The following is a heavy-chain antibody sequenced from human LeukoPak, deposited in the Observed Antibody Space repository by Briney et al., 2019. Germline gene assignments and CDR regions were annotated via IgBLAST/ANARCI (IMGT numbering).Heavy chain of an antibody. J-gene: IGHJ3*02. D-gene: IGHD3-9*01. CDR2: FVPGDGET. Sequence: ASVKVSCKVSGYTLTELSMHWVRQAPGKGLEWMGSFVPGDGETIYAQKFQGRVTMTEDTSTDTAYMELSSLRSEDTAVYYCATGGSGVPSYDTRGRLKDAFDIWGQGTMVTVSS. CDR1: GYTLTELS. V-gene: IGHV1-24*01. CDR3: ATGGSGVPSYDTRGRLKDAFDI.